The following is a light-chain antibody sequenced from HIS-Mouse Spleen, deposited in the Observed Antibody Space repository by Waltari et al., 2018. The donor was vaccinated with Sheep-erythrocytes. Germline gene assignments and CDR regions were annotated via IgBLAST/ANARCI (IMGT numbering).Light chain of an antibody. J-gene: IGLJ1*01. CDR2: DVS. CDR3: CSYAGSYNHV. CDR1: SSDVGGYNY. V-gene: IGLV2-11*01. Sequence: QSALTQPRSVSGSPGQSVTISCTGTSSDVGGYNYCSWYQQHPGKAPKLIIYDVSKRPSGVPDRFSGSKSGNTASLTISGLQAEDEADYYCCSYAGSYNHVFATGTKVTVL.